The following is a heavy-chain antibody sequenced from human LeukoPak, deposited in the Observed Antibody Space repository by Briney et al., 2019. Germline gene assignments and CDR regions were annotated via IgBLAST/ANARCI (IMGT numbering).Heavy chain of an antibody. CDR2: SSTTI. D-gene: IGHD1-26*01. CDR3: ARSAGSGSYPFDY. Sequence: SSTTIYYADSVKGRFTVSRDNAKNSLYLQMNSLRDEDTAVYYCARSAGSGSYPFDYSGQGTLVTVSS. J-gene: IGHJ4*02. V-gene: IGHV3-48*02.